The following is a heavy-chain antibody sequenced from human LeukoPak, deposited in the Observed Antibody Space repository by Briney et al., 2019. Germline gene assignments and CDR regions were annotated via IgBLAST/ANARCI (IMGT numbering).Heavy chain of an antibody. CDR1: GFTVSSNY. CDR2: IYSGGST. D-gene: IGHD1-14*01. V-gene: IGHV3-66*01. J-gene: IGHJ3*02. CDR3: ARDYDRGSHAFDI. Sequence: GESLKISCAASGFTVSSNYMSWVRQAPGKGLEWVSVIYSGGSTYYADSVKGRFTISRDNSKNTLYLQMNSLRAEDTAVYYCARDYDRGSHAFDIWGQGTMVTVSS.